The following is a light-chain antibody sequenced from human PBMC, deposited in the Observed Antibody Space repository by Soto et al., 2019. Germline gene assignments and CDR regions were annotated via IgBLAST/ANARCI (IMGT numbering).Light chain of an antibody. CDR1: QSILYNSNNKNY. Sequence: DIVLTQSPDSLAVSLGERPTINCKSSQSILYNSNNKNYLAWYQQKAGQPPTLRIYWASTRESGVPDRFSGSGSEKDFTLTISSLQAEDVSVYYCQQYHDTPRTFGQGTKVEIK. CDR2: WAS. V-gene: IGKV4-1*01. J-gene: IGKJ1*01. CDR3: QQYHDTPRT.